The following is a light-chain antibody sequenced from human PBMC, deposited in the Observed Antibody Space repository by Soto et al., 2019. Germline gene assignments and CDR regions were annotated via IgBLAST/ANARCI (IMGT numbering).Light chain of an antibody. Sequence: QSVLTQPPSASGTPGQRVTISCSGSSSNIGSNTVSWYQQLPGTAPKLLIYSDNQRPSGVPDRFSGSKSGTSASLAISGLQSEDAADYYCAAWDDGPNGHVVFGGGTKVTVL. J-gene: IGLJ2*01. V-gene: IGLV1-44*01. CDR1: SSNIGSNT. CDR3: AAWDDGPNGHVV. CDR2: SDN.